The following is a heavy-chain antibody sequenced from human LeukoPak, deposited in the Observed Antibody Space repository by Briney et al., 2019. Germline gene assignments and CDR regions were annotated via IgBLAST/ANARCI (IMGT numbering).Heavy chain of an antibody. V-gene: IGHV1-2*06. D-gene: IGHD6-19*01. CDR2: INPNSGGT. CDR1: GYTLTGYY. J-gene: IGHJ4*02. CDR3: AREHSSGWYGDY. Sequence: ASVKVSCKASGYTLTGYYMHWVRQAPGQGLEWMGRINPNSGGTNYAQKFQGRVTMTRDTSISTAYMELSRLRSDDTAVYYCAREHSSGWYGDYWGQGTLVTVSS.